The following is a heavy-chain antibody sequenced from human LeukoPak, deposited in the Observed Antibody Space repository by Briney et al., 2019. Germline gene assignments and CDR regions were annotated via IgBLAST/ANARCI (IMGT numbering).Heavy chain of an antibody. V-gene: IGHV4-39*07. CDR3: ARVSDGRAFDY. Sequence: SETLSLTCTVSGGSITSANYYWACIRQPPGKGLEWIGSIYYTGGTYYNPSLKSRVTISVDTSKNQFSLNLSSVTAADTAVYYCARVSDGRAFDYWGQGTLVTASS. J-gene: IGHJ4*02. CDR1: GGSITSANYY. D-gene: IGHD1-26*01. CDR2: IYYTGGT.